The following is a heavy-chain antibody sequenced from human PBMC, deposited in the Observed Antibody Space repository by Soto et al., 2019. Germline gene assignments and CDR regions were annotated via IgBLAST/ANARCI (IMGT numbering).Heavy chain of an antibody. V-gene: IGHV1-69*13. J-gene: IGHJ4*02. CDR3: ARSTETYYYDSSGYCPSDY. D-gene: IGHD3-22*01. CDR1: GGTFSSYA. Sequence: ASVKVSCKASGGTFSSYAISWVRQAPGQGLEWMGGIIPIFGTANYAQKFQGRVTITADESTSTAYMELSSLRSEDTAVYYCARSTETYYYDSSGYCPSDYWGQGTLVTVSS. CDR2: IIPIFGTA.